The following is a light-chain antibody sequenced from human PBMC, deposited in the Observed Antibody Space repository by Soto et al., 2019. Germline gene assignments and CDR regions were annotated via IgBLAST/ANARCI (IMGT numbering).Light chain of an antibody. CDR1: QSVSNSY. CDR2: GAS. J-gene: IGKJ1*01. V-gene: IGKV3-20*01. Sequence: EIVLTQSPGTLSLSPGERATLSCRASQSVSNSYLAWYQQRPGQAPRLLIYGASTRATGIPDRFSGSGSGTDFTLTISGLEHEDFAVYFCQQYVSSPWTFGQGTKVAIK. CDR3: QQYVSSPWT.